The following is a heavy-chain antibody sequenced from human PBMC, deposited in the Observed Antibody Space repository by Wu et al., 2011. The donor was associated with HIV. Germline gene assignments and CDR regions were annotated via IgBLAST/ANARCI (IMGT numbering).Heavy chain of an antibody. Sequence: QVQLEQSGAEVKKPGASVKVSCKASGYTFSNSDINVGATRPLDKGLKWVGWINPNTGNTGYGEKFQDRVTISTNTSITTAYMEVRRLGSEDTALYYCVRVSYYYDGSGYNDAFDIWGQGTMVSVSS. CDR3: VRVSYYYDGSGYNDAFDI. CDR1: GYTFSNSD. CDR2: INPNTGNT. D-gene: IGHD3-22*01. J-gene: IGHJ3*02. V-gene: IGHV1-8*03.